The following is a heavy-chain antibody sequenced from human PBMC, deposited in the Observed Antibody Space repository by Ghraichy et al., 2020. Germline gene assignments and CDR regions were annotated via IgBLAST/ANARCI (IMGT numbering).Heavy chain of an antibody. CDR3: ARECSDDYSNYLFSGYYYYYYMDV. CDR1: GGSFSGYY. J-gene: IGHJ6*03. CDR2: INHSGST. Sequence: SQTLSLTCAVYGGSFSGYYWSWIRQPPGKGLEWIGEINHSGSTNYNPSLKSRVTISVDTSKNQFSLKLSSVTAADTAVYYCARECSDDYSNYLFSGYYYYYYMDVWGKGTTVTVSS. D-gene: IGHD4-11*01. V-gene: IGHV4-34*01.